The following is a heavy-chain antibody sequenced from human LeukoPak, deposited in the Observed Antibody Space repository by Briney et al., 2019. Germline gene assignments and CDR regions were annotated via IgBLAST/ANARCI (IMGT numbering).Heavy chain of an antibody. J-gene: IGHJ4*02. Sequence: PGGSLRLSCAASGFTFSSYSMNWVRQAPGKGLEWVSSISSSSSYIHYADSVKGQFTISRDNAKNSLYLQMNSLRAEDTAVYYCARGSSSGWYFDYWGQGTLVTVSS. CDR2: ISSSSSYI. D-gene: IGHD6-19*01. CDR1: GFTFSSYS. CDR3: ARGSSSGWYFDY. V-gene: IGHV3-21*01.